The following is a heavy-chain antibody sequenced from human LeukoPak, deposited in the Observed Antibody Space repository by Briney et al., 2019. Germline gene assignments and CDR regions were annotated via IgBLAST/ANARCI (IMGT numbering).Heavy chain of an antibody. D-gene: IGHD2-15*01. CDR1: GFTFSSYA. J-gene: IGHJ4*02. Sequence: GGSLRLSCAASGFTFSSYAMSWVRQAPGKGLEWISGISGSGGNTYYADSVKGRFTISRDISKNTLFLQMNRLRGEDTAVYYCAKPGDGCSGGSCYYFDYWGQGTLVTVSS. V-gene: IGHV3-23*01. CDR3: AKPGDGCSGGSCYYFDY. CDR2: ISGSGGNT.